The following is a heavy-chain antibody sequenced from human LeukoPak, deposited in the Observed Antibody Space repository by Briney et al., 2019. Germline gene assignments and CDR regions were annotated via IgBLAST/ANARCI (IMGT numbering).Heavy chain of an antibody. CDR1: GFTFSSYA. Sequence: GGSLRLSCAASGFTFSSYAMHWVRQAPGKGLEYVSAISSNGGSTYYANSVKGRLTISRDNSKNTLYLQMGSLRAEDMAVYYCARAGGVWGSYRYYDYWGQGTLVTVSS. V-gene: IGHV3-64*01. CDR3: ARAGGVWGSYRYYDY. D-gene: IGHD3-16*02. J-gene: IGHJ4*02. CDR2: ISSNGGST.